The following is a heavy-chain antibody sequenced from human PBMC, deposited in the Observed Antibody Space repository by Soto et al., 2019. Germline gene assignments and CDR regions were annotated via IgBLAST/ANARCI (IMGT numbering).Heavy chain of an antibody. V-gene: IGHV1-69*02. Sequence: QVQLVQSGAEVKKPGSSVKVSCKASGGTFSSYTISWVRQAPGQGLEWMGRIIPILGIANYAQKFQGRVTHTADKSTSTAYMELSSLRSEDTAVYYCAISPVTPPLYYYYYGMDVWGQGTTVTVSS. J-gene: IGHJ6*02. D-gene: IGHD4-17*01. CDR1: GGTFSSYT. CDR2: IIPILGIA. CDR3: AISPVTPPLYYYYYGMDV.